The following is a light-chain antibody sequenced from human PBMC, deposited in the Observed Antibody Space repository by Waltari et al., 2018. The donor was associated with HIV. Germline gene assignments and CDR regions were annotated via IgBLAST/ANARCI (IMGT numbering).Light chain of an antibody. J-gene: IGKJ2*01. CDR1: QSISSSY. Sequence: EIVLTPSPGTLSLSPGYRATLSCRASQSISSSYLVWYQQKPGQAPRLLMSGSSNRATGIPDRFSGSGSGTEFTLTSSRLEPEDFAVYYCQQYGGSPLYTFGQGTKLEMK. CDR3: QQYGGSPLYT. CDR2: GSS. V-gene: IGKV3-20*01.